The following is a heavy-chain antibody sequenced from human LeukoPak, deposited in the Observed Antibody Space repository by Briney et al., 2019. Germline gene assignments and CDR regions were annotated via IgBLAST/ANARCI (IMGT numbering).Heavy chain of an antibody. CDR3: ARVPYYDILTGYYPYYYYYYMDV. CDR2: ISAYNGNT. Sequence: ASVKASCKASGYTFTSYGISWVRQAPGQGLEWMGWISAYNGNTNYAQKLQGRVTMTTDTSTSTAYMELRSLRSDDTAVYYCARVPYYDILTGYYPYYYYYYMDVWGKGTTVTVSS. D-gene: IGHD3-9*01. J-gene: IGHJ6*03. CDR1: GYTFTSYG. V-gene: IGHV1-18*01.